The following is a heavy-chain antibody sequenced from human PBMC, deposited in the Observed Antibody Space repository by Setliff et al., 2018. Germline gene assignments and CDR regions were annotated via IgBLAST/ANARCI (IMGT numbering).Heavy chain of an antibody. Sequence: LRLSCAASGFTFSSYSMNWVRQAPGKGLEWVSYISSSGSTIYYADSVKGRFTISRDNAKNSLYLQMNSLRAEDTAVYYCASRPAYWVPRAFDIWGQGTMVTVSS. CDR3: ASRPAYWVPRAFDI. V-gene: IGHV3-48*04. J-gene: IGHJ3*02. CDR1: GFTFSSYS. D-gene: IGHD2-15*01. CDR2: ISSSGSTI.